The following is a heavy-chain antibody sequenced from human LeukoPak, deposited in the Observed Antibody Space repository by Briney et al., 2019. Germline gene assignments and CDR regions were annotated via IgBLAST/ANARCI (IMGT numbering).Heavy chain of an antibody. V-gene: IGHV4-61*08. D-gene: IGHD2-15*01. Sequence: PSETLSLTCTVSGGSISSGDYYWSWIRQPPGKGLEWIGYIYYSGSTNYNPSLKSRVTISVDTSKNQFSLKLTSVTAADTAVYFCARGGSCSGGICNPGAFDTWGQGTMVTVSS. CDR2: IYYSGST. CDR3: ARGGSCSGGICNPGAFDT. J-gene: IGHJ3*02. CDR1: GGSISSGDYY.